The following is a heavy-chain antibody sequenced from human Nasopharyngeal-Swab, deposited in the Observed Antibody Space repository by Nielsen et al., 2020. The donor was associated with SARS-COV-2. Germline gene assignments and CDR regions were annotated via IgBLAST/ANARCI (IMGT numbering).Heavy chain of an antibody. CDR2: INHSGST. J-gene: IGHJ6*04. D-gene: IGHD1-7*01. V-gene: IGHV4-34*01. Sequence: RQAPGKGLEWIGEINHSGSTNYNPSLKSRVTISVDTSKNQFSLKLSSVTAADTAVYYCARRTRYGITGTRGGFPVWGKGTTVPSPQ. CDR3: ARRTRYGITGTRGGFPV.